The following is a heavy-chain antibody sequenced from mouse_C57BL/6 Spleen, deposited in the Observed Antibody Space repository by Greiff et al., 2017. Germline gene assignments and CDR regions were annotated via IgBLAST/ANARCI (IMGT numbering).Heavy chain of an antibody. CDR3: ARLDYGSSYGY. D-gene: IGHD1-1*01. CDR2: IYPGSGNT. Sequence: VKLQESGPELVKPGASVKISCKASGYSFTSYYIHWVKQRPGQGLEWIGWIYPGSGNTKYNEKFKGKATLTADTSSSTAYMQLSSLTSEDSAVYYCARLDYGSSYGYWGQGTTLTVSS. V-gene: IGHV1-66*01. CDR1: GYSFTSYY. J-gene: IGHJ2*01.